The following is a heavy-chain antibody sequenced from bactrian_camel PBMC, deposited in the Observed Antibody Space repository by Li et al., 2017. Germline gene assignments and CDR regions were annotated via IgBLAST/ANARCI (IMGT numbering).Heavy chain of an antibody. J-gene: IGHJ6*01. D-gene: IGHD1*01. CDR3: AKGAGTDWPASFAY. CDR1: RYTHC. V-gene: IGHV3S1*01. CDR2: LHSGGSK. Sequence: QLVESGGGSVQAGGSLRLSCVASRYTHCMGWFRQAPGKGRERVAGLHSGGSKNYADSVKGRFTISRDNAKNTLYLQLNSLKTEDMAMYYCAKGAGTDWPASFAYWGQGTQVTVS.